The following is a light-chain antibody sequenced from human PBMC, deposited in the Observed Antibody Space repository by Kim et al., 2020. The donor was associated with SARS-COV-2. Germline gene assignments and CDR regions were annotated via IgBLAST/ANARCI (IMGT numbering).Light chain of an antibody. Sequence: QSITISCTGTSSDIGIYNHVSWYQQHPGTAPKLMIYDVSKRPSGLSNRFSGSKSGNTASLTISGLQAEDEANYYCSAYRDSSPFYVFGSGTKVTVL. CDR3: SAYRDSSPFYV. CDR2: DVS. CDR1: SSDIGIYNH. V-gene: IGLV2-14*04. J-gene: IGLJ1*01.